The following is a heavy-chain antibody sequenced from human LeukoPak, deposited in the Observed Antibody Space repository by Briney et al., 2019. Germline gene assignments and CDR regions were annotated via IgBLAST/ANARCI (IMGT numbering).Heavy chain of an antibody. CDR2: VSPYDGII. CDR1: GYTVTSYG. Sequence: GASVKVSCKASGYTVTSYGISWVRQAPGQGLEWMGWVSPYDGIIKYAQKFHGRVTMTADTSTSTAYMDLRSLTYDDTAVYYCARVVGINVWEPHYWGQGTLVTVSS. CDR3: ARVVGINVWEPHY. J-gene: IGHJ4*02. V-gene: IGHV1-18*01. D-gene: IGHD1-26*01.